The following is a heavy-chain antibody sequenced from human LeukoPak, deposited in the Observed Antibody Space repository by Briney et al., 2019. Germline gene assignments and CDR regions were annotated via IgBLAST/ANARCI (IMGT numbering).Heavy chain of an antibody. Sequence: GGSLRLSCAASGFTFSSYAMSWVRQAPGKGLEWVSAIVSSGDSTYYADSVKGRFTISRDNSKNTLYLQMNSLRAEDTAVYYCAKEQLRRQLFKSGGVSWGQGTLVTVSS. V-gene: IGHV3-23*01. CDR2: IVSSGDST. CDR1: GFTFSSYA. CDR3: AKEQLRRQLFKSGGVS. D-gene: IGHD5-18*01. J-gene: IGHJ5*02.